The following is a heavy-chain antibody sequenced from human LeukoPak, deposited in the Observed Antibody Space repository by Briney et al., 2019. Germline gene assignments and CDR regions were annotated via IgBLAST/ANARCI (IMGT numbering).Heavy chain of an antibody. V-gene: IGHV4-59*01. CDR3: AKVRPMRIAALWFFDF. Sequence: SETLSLTCTVSGGSISPWYWSWIRQSPGKGLEWLGYVYYNGITNYNPSLKSRVSISVDTSKNQFSLNLSSVTAADTAVYYCAKVRPMRIAALWFFDFWGHGCLVSVSS. J-gene: IGHJ4*01. D-gene: IGHD6-6*01. CDR2: VYYNGIT. CDR1: GGSISPWY.